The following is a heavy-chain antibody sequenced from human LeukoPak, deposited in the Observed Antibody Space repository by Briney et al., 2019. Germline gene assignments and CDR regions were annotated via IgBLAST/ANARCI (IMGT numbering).Heavy chain of an antibody. CDR2: IYYSGST. J-gene: IGHJ3*02. CDR1: GGSISSYY. V-gene: IGHV4-59*08. D-gene: IGHD3-22*01. CDR3: AGADSSGYRGRAFDI. Sequence: SETLSLTCTVSGGSISSYYWSWIRQPPGKGLEWIGYIYYSGSTNYNPSLKSRVTISVDTSKNQFSLKLSSVTAADTAVYYCAGADSSGYRGRAFDIWGQGTMVTVSS.